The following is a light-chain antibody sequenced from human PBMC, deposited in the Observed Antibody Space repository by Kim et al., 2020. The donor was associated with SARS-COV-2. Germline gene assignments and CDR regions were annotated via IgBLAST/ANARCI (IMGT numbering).Light chain of an antibody. J-gene: IGKJ5*01. CDR2: GAS. CDR3: QQFGSSPLIA. CDR1: QSVSSSY. Sequence: EIVLTQSPGTLSLSPGERATLSCRASQSVSSSYLAWYHQKPGQAPRLLIYGASNRATGIPDRFSCSGSGTDFTLSISRLEPEDFAVYYCQQFGSSPLIAFGQGTRLEIK. V-gene: IGKV3-20*01.